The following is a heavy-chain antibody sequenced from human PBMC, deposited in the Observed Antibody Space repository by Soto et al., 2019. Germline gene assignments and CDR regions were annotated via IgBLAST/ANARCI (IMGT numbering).Heavy chain of an antibody. D-gene: IGHD4-17*01. V-gene: IGHV4-39*01. CDR1: GDSITSSSSF. CDR3: ARTYGDDGDY. Sequence: QLQLRESGPGLVKPSETLSLTCTVSGDSITSSSSFWGWIRQPPGKGLEWIGTIYHTGTTYNNPSLKSRVTISVDTSKNQFSLRLRSVTAADTAVYYCARTYGDDGDYWGQGTLVTVSS. CDR2: IYHTGTT. J-gene: IGHJ4*02.